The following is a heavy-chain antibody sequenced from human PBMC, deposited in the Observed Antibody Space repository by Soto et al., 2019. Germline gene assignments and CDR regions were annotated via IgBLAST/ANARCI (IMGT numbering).Heavy chain of an antibody. Sequence: SETLSLTCTVSGGSISSRDYYWTWIRQYPGTGLEWIGYISYSGTTYYSPSLKSRVTISVDTSKNQFSLKVSSMTAADTAVYYCAWGPNQYFFDYWVQGTLVTVSS. V-gene: IGHV4-31*03. CDR1: GGSISSRDYY. CDR3: AWGPNQYFFDY. CDR2: ISYSGTT. J-gene: IGHJ4*02. D-gene: IGHD7-27*01.